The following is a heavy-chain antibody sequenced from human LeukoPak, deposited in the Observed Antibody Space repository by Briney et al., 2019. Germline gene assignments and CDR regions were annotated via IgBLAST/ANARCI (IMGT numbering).Heavy chain of an antibody. CDR2: IYYSGST. CDR3: ARGYYDFWSGHPYPRSSEFDY. Sequence: SETLSLTCTVSGYSISGAYYWGWIRQPPGKGLEWIGYIYYSGSTNYNPSLKSRVTISVDTSKNQFSLKLSSVTAADTAVYYCARGYYDFWSGHPYPRSSEFDYWGQGTLVTVSS. J-gene: IGHJ4*02. CDR1: GYSISGAYY. D-gene: IGHD3-3*01. V-gene: IGHV4-61*08.